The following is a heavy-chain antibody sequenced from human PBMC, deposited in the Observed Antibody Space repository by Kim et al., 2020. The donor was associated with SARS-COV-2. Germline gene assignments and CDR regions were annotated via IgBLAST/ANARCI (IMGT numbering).Heavy chain of an antibody. D-gene: IGHD2-15*01. CDR2: ITPNSGDT. CDR1: GYTFTDYY. V-gene: IGHV1-2*06. J-gene: IGHJ6*02. CDR3: ARERRLLDYYYGMDV. Sequence: ASVKVSCKASGYTFTDYYIHWVRQAPGQGLEWMGRITPNSGDTNYEQNFQGRVTMTRDTSISTAYMELSSLRSDDTALYYCARERRLLDYYYGMDVWGQGPTVTVSS.